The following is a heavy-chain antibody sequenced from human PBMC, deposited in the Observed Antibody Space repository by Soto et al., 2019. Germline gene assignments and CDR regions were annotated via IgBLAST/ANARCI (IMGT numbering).Heavy chain of an antibody. CDR3: ARDKITGLFDY. CDR1: GGSISSSNW. Sequence: SETLSLTCAVSGGSISSSNWWSWVRQPPGKGLEWIGGIYHSGSTNYNPSLKSRVTISVDKSKNQFSLKLTSVTAADTAVYYCARDKITGLFDYWGQGTLVTVSS. V-gene: IGHV4-4*02. J-gene: IGHJ4*02. D-gene: IGHD2-8*02. CDR2: IYHSGST.